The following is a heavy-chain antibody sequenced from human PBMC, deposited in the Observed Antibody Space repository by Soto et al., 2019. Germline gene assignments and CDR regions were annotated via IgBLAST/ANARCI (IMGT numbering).Heavy chain of an antibody. Sequence: SETLSLTCTVSGGSVNTAPYHWSWIRQSPRNGLEWIGNIYYTGSTNYNPSFESRVAISLDTSNNQFSLRLTSLTAADTAVYFCARGHHSYYDTSGYYPYFDFWGQGTLVTVSS. CDR1: GGSVNTAPYH. J-gene: IGHJ4*02. CDR2: IYYTGST. CDR3: ARGHHSYYDTSGYYPYFDF. V-gene: IGHV4-61*01. D-gene: IGHD3-22*01.